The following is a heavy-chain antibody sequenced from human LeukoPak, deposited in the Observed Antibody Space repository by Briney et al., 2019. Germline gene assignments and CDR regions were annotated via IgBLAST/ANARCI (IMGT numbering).Heavy chain of an antibody. D-gene: IGHD4-17*01. J-gene: IGHJ6*03. Sequence: GGSLRLSCAASGFTFSSYAMSWVRQTPGKGLEWVSSITRDSIYTFYADSVKGRFTISRDNAKNSLSLQMNSLRAEDTAVYYCARDPYNGYYGDDYYYYMDVWGKGTTVTISS. V-gene: IGHV3-21*01. CDR2: ITRDSIYT. CDR3: ARDPYNGYYGDDYYYYMDV. CDR1: GFTFSSYA.